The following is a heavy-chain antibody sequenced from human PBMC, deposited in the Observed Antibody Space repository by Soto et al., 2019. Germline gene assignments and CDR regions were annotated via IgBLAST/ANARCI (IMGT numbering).Heavy chain of an antibody. CDR3: ARDGYCSGGSCRSRTAYYYGMDV. J-gene: IGHJ6*02. CDR2: ISSSSSYI. CDR1: GFTFSSYS. V-gene: IGHV3-21*01. Sequence: GGSLRLSCAASGFTFSSYSMNWVRQAPGKGLEWVSSISSSSSYIYYADSVKGRFIISRDNAKNSLYLQMNSLRAEDTAVYYCARDGYCSGGSCRSRTAYYYGMDVWGQGTTVTVSS. D-gene: IGHD2-15*01.